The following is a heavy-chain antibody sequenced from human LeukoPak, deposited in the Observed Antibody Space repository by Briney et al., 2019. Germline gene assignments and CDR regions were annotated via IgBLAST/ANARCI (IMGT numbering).Heavy chain of an antibody. J-gene: IGHJ5*02. Sequence: GGSLRLSCAASGFTFSDYYMSWIRQAPGRGLEWLSYINIGGTNTHYADSVKGRFTISRDNAKKSLYLQMNNLRAEDTAVYYCATDGAGFDTWGQGVLVTVSS. CDR3: ATDGAGFDT. V-gene: IGHV3-11*01. CDR1: GFTFSDYY. CDR2: INIGGTNT.